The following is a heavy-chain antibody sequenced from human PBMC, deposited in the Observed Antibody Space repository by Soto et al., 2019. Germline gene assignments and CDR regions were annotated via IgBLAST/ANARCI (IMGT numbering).Heavy chain of an antibody. CDR2: ISGYNANT. Sequence: QVQLVQSGAEVKKPGASVKVSCKASGYSFTRYGISWVRQAPGQGLEWMGWISGYNANTNSPENLQGRVTMTTDTSTGTAYMEVRTLISDDTAVYYCARMGDVPYYSYGLDVWCQGTTVTVSS. CDR1: GYSFTRYG. V-gene: IGHV1-18*01. CDR3: ARMGDVPYYSYGLDV. D-gene: IGHD3-16*01. J-gene: IGHJ6*02.